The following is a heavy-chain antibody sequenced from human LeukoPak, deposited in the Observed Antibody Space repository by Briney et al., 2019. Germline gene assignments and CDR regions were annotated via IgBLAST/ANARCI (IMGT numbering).Heavy chain of an antibody. J-gene: IGHJ5*02. D-gene: IGHD6-19*01. CDR2: IIPIFGTA. CDR3: ARDVGINLAVAGKANWFDP. Sequence: SVKVSCKASGGTFSSYAISWVRQAPGQGLEWMGRIIPIFGTANYAQKFQGRVTITTDESTSTAYMELSSLRSEDTAVHYCARDVGINLAVAGKANWFDPWGQGTLVTVSS. V-gene: IGHV1-69*05. CDR1: GGTFSSYA.